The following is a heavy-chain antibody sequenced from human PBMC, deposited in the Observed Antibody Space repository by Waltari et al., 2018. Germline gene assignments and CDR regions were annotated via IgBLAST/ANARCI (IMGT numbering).Heavy chain of an antibody. D-gene: IGHD3-16*01. Sequence: EVQLVESGGGLVQPGSSLRLPCATSGFTFDDYAMHWVRQAPGKGLEWVSGISWNSNTIDYADSVKGRFTISRDNAKNSLYLQMNSLRPEDTAFYYCVKQCSYGTNYFDYWGQGTLVTVSS. CDR2: ISWNSNTI. CDR1: GFTFDDYA. V-gene: IGHV3-9*01. J-gene: IGHJ4*02. CDR3: VKQCSYGTNYFDY.